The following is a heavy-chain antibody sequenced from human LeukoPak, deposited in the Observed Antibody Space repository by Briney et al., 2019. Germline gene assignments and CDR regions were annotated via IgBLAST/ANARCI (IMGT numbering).Heavy chain of an antibody. CDR2: ISGNGGST. CDR3: ARESVKSAAEVYFDY. J-gene: IGHJ4*02. Sequence: GGSLRLSCAASGFIFSNYAMSWVRQAPEKGLEWVSAISGNGGSTYYADSVKGRFTISRDNSKNTLYLQMNSLRAEDTAVYYCARESVKSAAEVYFDYWSQGTLVTVSS. D-gene: IGHD6-13*01. CDR1: GFIFSNYA. V-gene: IGHV3-23*01.